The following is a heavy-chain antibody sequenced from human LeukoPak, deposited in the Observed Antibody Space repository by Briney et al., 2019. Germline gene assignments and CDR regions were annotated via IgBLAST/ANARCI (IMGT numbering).Heavy chain of an antibody. CDR1: GYTFTSYG. V-gene: IGHV1-18*01. D-gene: IGHD2-2*01. J-gene: IGHJ4*02. CDR2: ISAYNGNT. Sequence: GASVRVSCKASGYTFTSYGISWVRQAPGQGLEWMGWISAYNGNTNYAQKLQGRVTMTRDTSTSTVYMELSSLRSEDTAVYYCARSGLNTFYQIFDYWGQGTLVTVSS. CDR3: ARSGLNTFYQIFDY.